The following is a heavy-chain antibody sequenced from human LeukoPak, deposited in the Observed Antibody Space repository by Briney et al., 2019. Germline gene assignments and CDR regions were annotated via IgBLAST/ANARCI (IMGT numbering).Heavy chain of an antibody. CDR3: AREGYYGSGSRCMDV. J-gene: IGHJ6*02. D-gene: IGHD3-10*01. CDR2: IHHSGST. CDR1: GGSISSYY. Sequence: SETLSLTCTVSGGSISSYYWSWIRQPPGKGLEWIGSIHHSGSTYYNPSLKSRVTISVDTSKNQFSLKLTSVTAADTAVYYCAREGYYGSGSRCMDVWGQGTTVTVSS. V-gene: IGHV4-38-2*02.